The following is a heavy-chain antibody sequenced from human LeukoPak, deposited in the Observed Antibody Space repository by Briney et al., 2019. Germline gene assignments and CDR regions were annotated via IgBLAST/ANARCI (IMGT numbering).Heavy chain of an antibody. Sequence: ASVKVSCKASGYTFTSYGISWVRQAPGQGLEWMGWINPNSGGTNYAQKFQGRVTMTRDTSISTAYMELSRLRSDDTAVYYCARERVGATYYYYYYMDVWGKGTTVTVSS. CDR2: INPNSGGT. CDR3: ARERVGATYYYYYYMDV. J-gene: IGHJ6*03. D-gene: IGHD1-26*01. V-gene: IGHV1-2*02. CDR1: GYTFTSYG.